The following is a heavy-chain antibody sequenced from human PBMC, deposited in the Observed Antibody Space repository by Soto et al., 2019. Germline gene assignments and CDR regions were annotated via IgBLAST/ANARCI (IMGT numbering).Heavy chain of an antibody. CDR1: GGSISSYY. J-gene: IGHJ4*02. CDR2: IYYSGST. CDR3: ARGLYSGYDL. D-gene: IGHD5-12*01. V-gene: IGHV4-59*01. Sequence: TSETLSLTCTVSGGSISSYYWSWIRQPPGKGLEWIGYIYYSGSTNYNPSLKSRVTISVDTSKNQFSLKLSSVTAADTAVYYCARGLYSGYDLWGQGTLVTVSS.